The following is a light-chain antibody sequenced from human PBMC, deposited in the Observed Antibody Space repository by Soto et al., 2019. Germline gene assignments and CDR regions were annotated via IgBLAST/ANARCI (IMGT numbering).Light chain of an antibody. CDR2: DAS. CDR3: QQYNNWRSIT. Sequence: EIVMTQSPATLSVSPGERATLSCRASQSVSSKLAWYQHKPGQAPRLLIYDASTRAAAIPARFSGSGSGTDFTLTISSLQSEDFAVYYCQQYNNWRSITFGQGTRLEI. J-gene: IGKJ5*01. V-gene: IGKV3-15*01. CDR1: QSVSSK.